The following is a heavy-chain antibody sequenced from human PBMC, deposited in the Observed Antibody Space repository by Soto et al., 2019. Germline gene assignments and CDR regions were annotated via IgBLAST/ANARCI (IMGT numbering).Heavy chain of an antibody. CDR3: AKDSDGCTSSSCYSGYYAMDV. Sequence: GGSLRLSCAASGFMFNNYGMHWVRQAPGKGLEWVTVILFDGSNTYYADSVRGRFTISRDNSKNTLYLQMNSLRAEDTATYYCAKDSDGCTSSSCYSGYYAMDVWGQGTTVTVSS. J-gene: IGHJ6*02. CDR2: ILFDGSNT. V-gene: IGHV3-30*18. D-gene: IGHD2-2*01. CDR1: GFMFNNYG.